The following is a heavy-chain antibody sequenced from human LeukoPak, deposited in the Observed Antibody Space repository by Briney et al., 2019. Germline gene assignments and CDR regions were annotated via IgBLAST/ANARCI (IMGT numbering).Heavy chain of an antibody. CDR3: ARGLTMVRGVIIFRVHNNWFDP. J-gene: IGHJ5*02. Sequence: SETLSLTCSVSGGSISSSNYYWGWIRQPPGKGLEWIGNIYYTGSTNYNPSLKSRVTISVDTSKNQFSLKLSSVTAADTAVYYCARGLTMVRGVIIFRVHNNWFDPWGQGTLVTVSS. V-gene: IGHV4-39*07. CDR1: GGSISSSNYY. CDR2: IYYTGST. D-gene: IGHD3-10*01.